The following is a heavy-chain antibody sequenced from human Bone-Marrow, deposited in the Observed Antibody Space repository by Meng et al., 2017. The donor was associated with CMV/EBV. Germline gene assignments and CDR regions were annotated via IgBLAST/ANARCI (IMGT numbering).Heavy chain of an antibody. V-gene: IGHV3-33*06. D-gene: IGHD3-22*01. CDR3: AKDLLPLIRSPYGMDV. CDR2: IWYDGSNK. J-gene: IGHJ6*02. Sequence: GESLKISCAASGFTFSDHYMDWVRQAPGKGLEWVAVIWYDGSNKYYADSVKGRFTISRDNSKNTLYLQMNSLRAEDTAVYYCAKDLLPLIRSPYGMDVWGQGTTVTVSS. CDR1: GFTFSDHY.